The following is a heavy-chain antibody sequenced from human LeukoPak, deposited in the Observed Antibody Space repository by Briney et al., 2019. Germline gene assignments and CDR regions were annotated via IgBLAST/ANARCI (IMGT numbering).Heavy chain of an antibody. CDR2: INPDGGEK. CDR3: FGGASSST. Sequence: GRSLSLSCAPSGFTFSSSWMFWARQAPGKGLQWVATINPDGGEKYYVDSVRGRFSISRDNAKNFLYLQMTSLRAEDTAVYYCFGGASSSTWGQGTLVTVSS. D-gene: IGHD4/OR15-4a*01. V-gene: IGHV3-7*05. CDR1: GFTFSSSW. J-gene: IGHJ5*02.